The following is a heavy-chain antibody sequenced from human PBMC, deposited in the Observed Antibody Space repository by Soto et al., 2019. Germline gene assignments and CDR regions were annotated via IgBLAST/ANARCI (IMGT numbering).Heavy chain of an antibody. V-gene: IGHV3-72*01. Sequence: PGGSLRLSCAASGFTFSDHYMDWVRQAPGKGLEWVGRTRNKANSYTTEYAASVKGRFTISRDDSKNSLYLQMNSLKTEDTAVYYCDREADSTEIDDWGQGTRVTFSS. CDR1: GFTFSDHY. J-gene: IGHJ4*02. D-gene: IGHD3-22*01. CDR3: DREADSTEIDD. CDR2: TRNKANSYTT.